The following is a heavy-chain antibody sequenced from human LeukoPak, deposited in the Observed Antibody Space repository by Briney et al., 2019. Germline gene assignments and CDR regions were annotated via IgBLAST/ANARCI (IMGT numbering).Heavy chain of an antibody. Sequence: GRSLRLSCTASGFTFSDYAMNWVRQAPGKGLEWVSYISSSGSTIYYADSVKGRFTISRDNAKNSLYLQMNSLRAEDTAVYYCARDGMYYYDSSGYYYHEVYYFDYWGQGTLVTVSS. CDR3: ARDGMYYYDSSGYYYHEVYYFDY. J-gene: IGHJ4*02. CDR1: GFTFSDYA. V-gene: IGHV3-48*03. D-gene: IGHD3-22*01. CDR2: ISSSGSTI.